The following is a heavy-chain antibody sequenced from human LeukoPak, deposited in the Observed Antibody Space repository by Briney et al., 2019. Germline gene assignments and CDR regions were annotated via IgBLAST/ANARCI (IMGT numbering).Heavy chain of an antibody. CDR3: ARDPSYSSSWYRGDYFDY. V-gene: IGHV4-61*02. Sequence: SETLSLTCTVSGGSISSGGYYWSWIRQPAGKGLEWIGRIYTSGSTNYNPSLKSRVTMSVDTSKNQFSLKLSSVTAADTAVYYCARDPSYSSSWYRGDYFDYWGQGTLVTVSS. J-gene: IGHJ4*02. D-gene: IGHD6-13*01. CDR1: GGSISSGGYY. CDR2: IYTSGST.